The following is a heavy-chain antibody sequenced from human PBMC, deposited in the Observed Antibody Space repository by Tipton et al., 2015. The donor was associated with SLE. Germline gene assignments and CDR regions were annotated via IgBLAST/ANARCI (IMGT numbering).Heavy chain of an antibody. J-gene: IGHJ4*02. D-gene: IGHD3-9*01. CDR3: ANYDILTGYLDY. CDR2: IYHSGST. V-gene: IGHV4-30-2*01. CDR1: GGSISSGGYS. Sequence: TLSPTCAVSGGSISSGGYSWSWIRQPPGKGLEWIGYIYHSGSTYYNPSLKSRVTISVDRSKNQFSLKLSSVTAADTAVYYCANYDILTGYLDYWGQGTLVTVSS.